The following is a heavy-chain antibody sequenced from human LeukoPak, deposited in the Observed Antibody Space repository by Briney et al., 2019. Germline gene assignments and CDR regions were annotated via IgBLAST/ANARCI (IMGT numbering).Heavy chain of an antibody. CDR2: ISGSGGST. CDR1: GFTFSSYA. V-gene: IGHV3-23*01. CDR3: AKASAMIVVVSKHSDY. D-gene: IGHD3-22*01. Sequence: GGSLRLSCAASGFTFSSYAMSWVRQAPGKGLEWVSAISGSGGSTYYADSVKGRFTISRDNSKNTLYLQMNSLRAEDTAVYYCAKASAMIVVVSKHSDYWGQGTLVTVSS. J-gene: IGHJ4*02.